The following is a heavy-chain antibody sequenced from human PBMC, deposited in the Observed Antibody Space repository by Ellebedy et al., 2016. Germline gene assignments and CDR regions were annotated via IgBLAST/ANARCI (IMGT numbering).Heavy chain of an antibody. D-gene: IGHD3-22*01. CDR3: TRGGDYDSSVPLDY. J-gene: IGHJ4*02. CDR2: ISSSGSMM. V-gene: IGHV3-11*01. Sequence: GESLKISCAASGFIFSDYYMSWIRQAPGKGLAWVSYISSSGSMMHYADSVKGRVTISRDNAKNSLYLQMNSLRAEDTAVYYCTRGGDYDSSVPLDYWGQGTLVTVSS. CDR1: GFIFSDYY.